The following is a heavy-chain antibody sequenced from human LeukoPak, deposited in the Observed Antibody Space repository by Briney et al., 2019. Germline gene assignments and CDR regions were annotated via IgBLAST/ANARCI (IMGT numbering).Heavy chain of an antibody. CDR2: IKQDGSEK. D-gene: IGHD4-11*01. V-gene: IGHV3-7*01. Sequence: GGSLRLSCAASGFTFSSYWMSWVRQAPGKGLEWVANIKQDGSEKYYVDSVKGRFTVSRDNAKNSVYLQMNSLRAEDTAVYYCARDKWLTTTHYFDYWGQGTLVTVSS. CDR3: ARDKWLTTTHYFDY. CDR1: GFTFSSYW. J-gene: IGHJ4*02.